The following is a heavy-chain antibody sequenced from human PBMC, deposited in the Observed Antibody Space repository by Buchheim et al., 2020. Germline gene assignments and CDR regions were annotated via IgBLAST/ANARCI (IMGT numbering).Heavy chain of an antibody. CDR3: ARDRKYGDQTVTPAVY. J-gene: IGHJ4*02. CDR2: IKQDGSEK. V-gene: IGHV3-7*01. Sequence: EVQLVESGGGLVQPGGSLRLSCAASGFTFSSYWMSWVRQAPGKGLEWVANIKQDGSEKYYVDSVKGRFTISRANAKNSLYLQMNSLRAEDTAVYYCARDRKYGDQTVTPAVYWGQGTL. CDR1: GFTFSSYW. D-gene: IGHD4-17*01.